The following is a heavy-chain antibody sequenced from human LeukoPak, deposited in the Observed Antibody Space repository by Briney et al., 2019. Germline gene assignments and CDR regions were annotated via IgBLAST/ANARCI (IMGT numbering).Heavy chain of an antibody. CDR2: INHRGIP. CDR3: ARGDPMAGRSVSRYYYYYYMDV. J-gene: IGHJ6*03. Sequence: SETLSLTCAVYGESLSSNYWTWIRQPRGKGLECIGEINHRGIPNYNPSLKSRLNISGDTSKNLFSLNLTSVTATDTAVYFCARGDPMAGRSVSRYYYYYYMDVWGNGTTVTVSS. CDR1: GESLSSNY. V-gene: IGHV4-34*01. D-gene: IGHD2-2*01.